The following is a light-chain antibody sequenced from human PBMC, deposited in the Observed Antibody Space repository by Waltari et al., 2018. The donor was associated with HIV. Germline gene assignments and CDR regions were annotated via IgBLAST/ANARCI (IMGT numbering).Light chain of an antibody. CDR2: DAS. CDR3: QQRNDWLIT. CDR1: HAISTS. J-gene: IGKJ5*01. Sequence: IVLSQYPVTLSLSPGERATITCWASHAISTSLAWYQQKPGQSPRLLIDDASVRATDIPARFSGSGSETDFTLTIDTVEREDSGIYYCQQRNDWLITFGQGTRLE. V-gene: IGKV3D-11*01.